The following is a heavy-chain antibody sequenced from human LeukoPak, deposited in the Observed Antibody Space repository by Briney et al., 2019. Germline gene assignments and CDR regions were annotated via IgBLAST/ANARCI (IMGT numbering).Heavy chain of an antibody. Sequence: SGGSLRLSCAASGFTFSSYWMHWVRQAPGKGLVWVSRINSDGSSTSYADSVKGRFTISRDNAKNTLYLQMNSLRAEDTAVYYCARGGTKYSSSWRSDYWGQGTLVTVSS. V-gene: IGHV3-74*01. CDR3: ARGGTKYSSSWRSDY. CDR1: GFTFSSYW. CDR2: INSDGSST. D-gene: IGHD6-13*01. J-gene: IGHJ4*02.